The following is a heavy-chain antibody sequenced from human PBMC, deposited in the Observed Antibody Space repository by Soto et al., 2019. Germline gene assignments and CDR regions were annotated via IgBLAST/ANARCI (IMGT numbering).Heavy chain of an antibody. V-gene: IGHV1-69*02. Sequence: SVKVSCKASGGTFSSYTISWVRQAPGQGLEWMGRIIPILGIANYAQKFQGRVTITADKSTSTAYMELSSLRSEDTAVYYCARVRGSNYYYYYMDVWGKGTTVTVSS. D-gene: IGHD4-4*01. CDR1: GGTFSSYT. J-gene: IGHJ6*03. CDR2: IIPILGIA. CDR3: ARVRGSNYYYYYMDV.